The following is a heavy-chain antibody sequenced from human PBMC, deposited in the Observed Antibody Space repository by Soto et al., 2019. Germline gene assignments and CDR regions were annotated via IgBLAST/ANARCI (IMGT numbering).Heavy chain of an antibody. D-gene: IGHD3-22*01. CDR3: ARGQGYYERSGYYYRQPPRCDP. CDR1: GGSFSGYY. V-gene: IGHV4-34*01. J-gene: IGHJ5*02. Sequence: SETLSLTCAVYGGSFSGYYWSWIRQPPGKGLEWIGEINHSGSTNYNPSLKSRVTISVDTSKNQFSLKLSSVTAADTAVYYCARGQGYYERSGYYYRQPPRCDPSGQGTRVT. CDR2: INHSGST.